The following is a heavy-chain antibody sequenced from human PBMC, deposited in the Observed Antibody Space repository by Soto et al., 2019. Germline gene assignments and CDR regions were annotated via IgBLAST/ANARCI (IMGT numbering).Heavy chain of an antibody. CDR1: GFTFSSYG. J-gene: IGHJ4*02. CDR3: AKATRSAFDY. V-gene: IGHV3-30*18. CDR2: ISYDGSNK. Sequence: QVQLVESGGGVVQPGRSLRLSCAASGFTFSSYGMHWVRHAPGKGLEWVAVISYDGSNKYYADSVKGRFTISRDNSKNTLYLQMNSLRAEDTAVYYCAKATRSAFDYWGQGTLVTVSS. D-gene: IGHD3-3*01.